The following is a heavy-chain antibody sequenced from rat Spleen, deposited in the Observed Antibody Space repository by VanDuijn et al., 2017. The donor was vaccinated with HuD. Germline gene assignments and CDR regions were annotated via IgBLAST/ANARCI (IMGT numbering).Heavy chain of an antibody. V-gene: IGHV5S23*01. CDR1: GFTFSNYD. J-gene: IGHJ2*01. Sequence: EVQLVESGGGLVQPGRSLKLSCAASGFTFSNYDMAWVRQAPTKGLEWVASISHDGGITDHRDSVKGRFTIPRDNAKSTLNLQMDSLRSADTATYYCARRGYNNYYFDYWGQGVVVTVSS. D-gene: IGHD1-10*01. CDR3: ARRGYNNYYFDY. CDR2: ISHDGGIT.